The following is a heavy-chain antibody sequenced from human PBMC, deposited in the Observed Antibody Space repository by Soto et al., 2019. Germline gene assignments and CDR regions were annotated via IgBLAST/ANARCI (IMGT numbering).Heavy chain of an antibody. Sequence: ASVKVSCKASGYTFTSYAMHWVRQAPGQRLEWMGWINAGNGNTKYSQKFQGRVTITRDTSASTAYMELSSLRSEDTAVYYCARDRIPADIRVGETWFDPWGQGTLVTVSS. CDR1: GYTFTSYA. CDR2: INAGNGNT. CDR3: ARDRIPADIRVGETWFDP. V-gene: IGHV1-3*01. D-gene: IGHD2-2*01. J-gene: IGHJ5*02.